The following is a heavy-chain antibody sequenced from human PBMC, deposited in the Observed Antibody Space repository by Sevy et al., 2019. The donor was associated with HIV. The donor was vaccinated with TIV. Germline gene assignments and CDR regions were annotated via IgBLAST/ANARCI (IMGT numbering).Heavy chain of an antibody. J-gene: IGHJ4*02. Sequence: GGSLRLSCTVSGFIFNNKGMHWVRQAPGRGLEWVAAIFSDGTTKYYGDSVKGRFTISRENSKNPLFLQMNSLRVDDTALYYCARESGSDWYLDSWGQGTLVTVSS. V-gene: IGHV3-30*12. CDR3: ARESGSDWYLDS. CDR1: GFIFNNKG. D-gene: IGHD2-21*02. CDR2: IFSDGTTK.